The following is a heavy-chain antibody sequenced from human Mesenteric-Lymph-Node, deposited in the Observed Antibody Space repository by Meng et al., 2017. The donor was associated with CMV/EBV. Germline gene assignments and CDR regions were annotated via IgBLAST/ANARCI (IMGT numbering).Heavy chain of an antibody. D-gene: IGHD3-3*01. J-gene: IGHJ5*02. CDR1: GYSFINYG. Sequence: ASVKVSCKASGYSFINYGITWVRQAPGQGLEWMGWINTYKGNTKYAQTFQGRVTMTSDTSTSTAFLELRSLTYDDTAVYYCARDQSGWGYCDPRGQGTLVTVSS. V-gene: IGHV1-18*01. CDR2: INTYKGNT. CDR3: ARDQSGWGYCDP.